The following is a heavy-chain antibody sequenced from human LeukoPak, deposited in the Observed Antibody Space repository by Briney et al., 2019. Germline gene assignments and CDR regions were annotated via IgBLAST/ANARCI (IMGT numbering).Heavy chain of an antibody. CDR2: INWNGGST. V-gene: IGHV3-20*04. Sequence: GGSLRLSCAASGFTFDDYGMSWVRQAPGKGLEWVSGINWNGGSTGYADSVKGRFTISRDNAKNSLYPQMNSLRAEDTALYYCARVTTYYDSSGYFGAFDIWGQGTMVTVSS. CDR3: ARVTTYYDSSGYFGAFDI. J-gene: IGHJ3*02. D-gene: IGHD3-22*01. CDR1: GFTFDDYG.